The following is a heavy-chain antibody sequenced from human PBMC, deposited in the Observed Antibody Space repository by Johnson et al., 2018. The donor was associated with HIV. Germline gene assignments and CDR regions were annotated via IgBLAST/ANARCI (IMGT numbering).Heavy chain of an antibody. D-gene: IGHD3-10*01. V-gene: IGHV3-30*02. Sequence: QVQLVESGGGVVQPGGSLRLSCAASGFTFSSYGMHWVRQAPGKGLEWVAFIRYDGSNKYYADSVKGRFTISRDNSKNTLYLQMNSLRAEDTAVYYCARGSEDPWGFHGSGGDAFDIWGQGTMVTVYS. CDR1: GFTFSSYG. CDR3: ARGSEDPWGFHGSGGDAFDI. CDR2: IRYDGSNK. J-gene: IGHJ3*02.